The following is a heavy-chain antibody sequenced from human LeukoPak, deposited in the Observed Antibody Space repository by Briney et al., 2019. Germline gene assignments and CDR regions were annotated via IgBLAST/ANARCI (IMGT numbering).Heavy chain of an antibody. Sequence: SETLSLTCTVSGGSISSYYWSWIRQPAGKGLEWIGRIYTSGSTNYNPSLKSRVTMSVDTSKNQFSLKLSSVTAADTAVYYCVRGAPSMYSSGWYYFDYWGQGTLVTVSS. CDR2: IYTSGST. J-gene: IGHJ4*02. D-gene: IGHD6-19*01. CDR3: VRGAPSMYSSGWYYFDY. CDR1: GGSISSYY. V-gene: IGHV4-4*07.